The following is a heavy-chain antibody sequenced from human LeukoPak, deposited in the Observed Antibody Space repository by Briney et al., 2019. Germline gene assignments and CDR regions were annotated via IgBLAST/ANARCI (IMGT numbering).Heavy chain of an antibody. J-gene: IGHJ4*02. CDR1: GGTFSSYA. CDR2: IIPIFGTA. D-gene: IGHD6-19*01. CDR3: ARSPQWLVLSPAHFDY. V-gene: IGHV1-69*13. Sequence: SVKVSCKASGGTFSSYAISWVRRAPGQGLEWMGGIIPIFGTANYAQKFQGRVTITADESTSTAYMELSSLRSEDTAVYYCARSPQWLVLSPAHFDYWGQGTLVTVSS.